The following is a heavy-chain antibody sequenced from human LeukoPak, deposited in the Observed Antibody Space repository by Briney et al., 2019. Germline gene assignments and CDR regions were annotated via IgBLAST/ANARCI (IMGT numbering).Heavy chain of an antibody. D-gene: IGHD2-15*01. V-gene: IGHV3-21*01. J-gene: IGHJ5*02. CDR3: VRDLHIVVVVAARSFDP. Sequence: GGSLRLSCAASGFTFSSYSMNWVRQAPGKGLEWVSSISSSSSYIYYADSVKGRFTISRDNAKNSLYLQMNSLRAEDTAVYYCVRDLHIVVVVAARSFDPWGQGTLVTVSS. CDR1: GFTFSSYS. CDR2: ISSSSSYI.